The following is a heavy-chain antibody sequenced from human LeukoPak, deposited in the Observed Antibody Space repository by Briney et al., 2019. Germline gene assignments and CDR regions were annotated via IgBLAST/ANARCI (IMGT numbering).Heavy chain of an antibody. V-gene: IGHV1-3*01. CDR1: GYTFTRHG. CDR3: AREGEGYYGSGSAFDY. J-gene: IGHJ4*02. CDR2: SNAVTGNT. D-gene: IGHD3-10*01. Sequence: ASVKVSCKASGYTFTRHGIHWVRQAPGQRLEWMGWSNAVTGNTKYSQEFQGRVTITRDTSARIAYMELRSLRSEDTAVYYCAREGEGYYGSGSAFDYWGQGTLVTVSS.